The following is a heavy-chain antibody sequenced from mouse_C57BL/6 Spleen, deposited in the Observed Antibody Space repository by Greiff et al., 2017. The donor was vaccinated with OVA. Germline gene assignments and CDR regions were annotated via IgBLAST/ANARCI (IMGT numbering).Heavy chain of an antibody. CDR1: GYTFTSYW. J-gene: IGHJ2*01. CDR2: IYPGSGST. Sequence: VQLQQSGAELVKPGASVKMSCKASGYTFTSYWITWVKQRPGQGLEWIGDIYPGSGSTNYNEKFKSKVTLTVDTSSSTAYMQLSSLTSEDSAVYYCASYYGNYSDYWGQGTTLTASS. CDR3: ASYYGNYSDY. V-gene: IGHV1-55*01. D-gene: IGHD2-10*01.